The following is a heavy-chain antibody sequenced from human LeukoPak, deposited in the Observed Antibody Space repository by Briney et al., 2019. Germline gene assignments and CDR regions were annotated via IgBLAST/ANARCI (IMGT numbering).Heavy chain of an antibody. CDR2: ISWDGIST. D-gene: IGHD2-2*02. CDR1: GSTFDEYA. CDR3: ANHCSGTDCYTN. J-gene: IGHJ4*02. V-gene: IGHV3-43D*04. Sequence: PGGSLRLSCVASGSTFDEYAMQWVRQAPGKGLEWVSLISWDGISTYYADSVKGRFTISRDNSKNSLYLQLNSLKTEDTALYYCANHCSGTDCYTNWGQGTLVTVSS.